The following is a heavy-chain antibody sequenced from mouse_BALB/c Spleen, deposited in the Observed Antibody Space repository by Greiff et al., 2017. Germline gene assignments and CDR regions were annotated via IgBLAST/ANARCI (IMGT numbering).Heavy chain of an antibody. CDR3: ARGDEDGCDAWFAY. V-gene: IGHV2-2*02. CDR2: IWSGGST. Sequence: VKLMQSGPGLVQPSQSLSITCTVSGFSLTSYGVHWVRQSPGKGLEWLGVIWSGGSTDYNAAFISRLSISKDNSKSQVFFKMNSLQANDTAIYDCARGDEDGCDAWFAYWGQGTLVTVSA. J-gene: IGHJ3*01. CDR1: GFSLTSYG. D-gene: IGHD2-2*01.